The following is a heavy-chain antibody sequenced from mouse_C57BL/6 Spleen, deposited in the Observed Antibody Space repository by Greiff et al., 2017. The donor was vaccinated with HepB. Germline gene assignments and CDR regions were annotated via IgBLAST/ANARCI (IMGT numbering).Heavy chain of an antibody. CDR1: GYSFTGYY. J-gene: IGHJ2*01. CDR3: ARSTYDGYYEVFDY. V-gene: IGHV1-42*01. CDR2: INPSTGGT. Sequence: VQLQQSGPELVKPGASVKISCKASGYSFTGYYMNWVKQSPEKSLEWIGEINPSTGGTTYNQKFKAKATLTVDKSSSTAYMQLKSLTSEDSAVYYCARSTYDGYYEVFDYWGQGTTLTVSS. D-gene: IGHD2-3*01.